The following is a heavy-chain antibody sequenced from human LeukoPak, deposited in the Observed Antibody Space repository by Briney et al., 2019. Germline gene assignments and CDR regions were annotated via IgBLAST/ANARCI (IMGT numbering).Heavy chain of an antibody. D-gene: IGHD3-10*01. CDR1: GFTFSSYA. V-gene: IGHV3-23*01. Sequence: VGSLRLSCAASGFTFSSYAMSWVRQAPGKGLEWVSAISGSDGNTYYADSVKGRFTISRDNSKNTLYLQMNSLRAEDTAVYYCAKRGSGPFFMDVWGQGTTVTVSS. CDR2: ISGSDGNT. J-gene: IGHJ6*02. CDR3: AKRGSGPFFMDV.